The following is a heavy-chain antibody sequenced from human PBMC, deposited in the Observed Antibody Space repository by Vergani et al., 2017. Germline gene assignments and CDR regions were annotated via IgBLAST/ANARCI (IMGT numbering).Heavy chain of an antibody. CDR3: AREAVVGATASFDY. Sequence: EVHLVESGGGLVQPGRSLRLSCSGSGFTLGDYAMTWVRQAPGKGLEWVAFIWSKPYGGTTEYAASVKGRFTISRDDSKSIAYLQMSSLKAEDTAVYYCAREAVVGATASFDYWGQGTLVTVSS. D-gene: IGHD1-26*01. CDR1: GFTLGDYA. V-gene: IGHV3-49*04. J-gene: IGHJ4*02. CDR2: IWSKPYGGTT.